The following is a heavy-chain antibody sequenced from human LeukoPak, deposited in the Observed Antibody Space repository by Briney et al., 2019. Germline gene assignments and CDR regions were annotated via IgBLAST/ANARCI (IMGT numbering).Heavy chain of an antibody. CDR3: ARDRYYYDSSGYANDPFDI. Sequence: ASVKVSCKASGYTFTSYYMHWVRQAPGQGLEWMGIINPSGGSTSYAQKFQGRVTMTRDTSTSKVYMELSSLRSEDTAVYYCARDRYYYDSSGYANDPFDIWGQGTMVTVSS. CDR2: INPSGGST. V-gene: IGHV1-46*01. J-gene: IGHJ3*02. D-gene: IGHD3-22*01. CDR1: GYTFTSYY.